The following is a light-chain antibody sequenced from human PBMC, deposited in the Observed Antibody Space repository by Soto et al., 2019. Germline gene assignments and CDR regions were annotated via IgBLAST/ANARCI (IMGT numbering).Light chain of an antibody. CDR3: SSYTSGSTHYV. CDR1: SSDVGGYNY. Sequence: QSVLTQPASVSGSPGQSITISCTGTSSDVGGYNYVSWYQQHPGKASKLMIYEVSNRPSGVSNRFSGSKSGNTASLTISGLQAEDEADYYCSSYTSGSTHYVFGTGTKVTVL. J-gene: IGLJ1*01. V-gene: IGLV2-14*01. CDR2: EVS.